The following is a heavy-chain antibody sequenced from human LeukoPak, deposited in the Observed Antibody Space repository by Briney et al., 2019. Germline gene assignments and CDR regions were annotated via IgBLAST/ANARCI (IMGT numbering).Heavy chain of an antibody. J-gene: IGHJ3*01. Sequence: GGSLRLSCAASGFTFSSYAMSWVRQAPGKGLEWVSAISGSGGSTYYADSVKGRFTISRDNSKNTLYLQMNSLRAEDTAVYYCAKDRGDIVVVPAALRPWGQGTMVTVSS. V-gene: IGHV3-23*01. CDR2: ISGSGGST. CDR3: AKDRGDIVVVPAALRP. D-gene: IGHD2-2*01. CDR1: GFTFSSYA.